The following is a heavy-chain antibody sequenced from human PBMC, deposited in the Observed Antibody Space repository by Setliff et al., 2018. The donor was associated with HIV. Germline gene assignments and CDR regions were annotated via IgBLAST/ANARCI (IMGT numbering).Heavy chain of an antibody. CDR2: ISPNNGDT. V-gene: IGHV1-2*02. Sequence: ASVKVSCKASGYTFIDYFMHWVRQAPGQGLEWMGWISPNNGDTTIPQRFRGRVTMTRDTSINTDYMDLSGLRSDDTAIYYCARDGPGAAHFDYWGQGTLVTVSS. D-gene: IGHD3-10*01. CDR3: ARDGPGAAHFDY. CDR1: GYTFIDYF. J-gene: IGHJ4*02.